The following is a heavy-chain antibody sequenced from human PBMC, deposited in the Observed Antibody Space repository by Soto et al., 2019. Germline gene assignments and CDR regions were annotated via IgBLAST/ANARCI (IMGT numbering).Heavy chain of an antibody. CDR2: IHGGNGNT. V-gene: IGHV1-3*01. CDR3: ARATVFRAFDWSETETFDY. J-gene: IGHJ4*01. D-gene: IGHD3-9*01. Sequence: ASVKVSCKPSGYTLSSFPIHWVRQAPGQSLEWMGCIHGGNGNTKYSQKFQDRVTFSRDRSASTASMELRSLTSQDTAVYFCARATVFRAFDWSETETFDYWG. CDR1: GYTLSSFP.